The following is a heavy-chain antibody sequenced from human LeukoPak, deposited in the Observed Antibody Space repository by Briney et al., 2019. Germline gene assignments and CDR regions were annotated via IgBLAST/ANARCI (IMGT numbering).Heavy chain of an antibody. J-gene: IGHJ4*02. CDR3: ARRATAAGSGFDY. D-gene: IGHD6-13*01. CDR2: IYYSGST. Sequence: SETLSLTCTVSGGSTSSSSLYWGWIRQPPGKGLEWIGNIYYSGSTFYNPSLKSRVTMSVDTSKNRFSLKLSSVTAADTAVYYCARRATAAGSGFDYWGQGTLVTVSS. V-gene: IGHV4-39*01. CDR1: GGSTSSSSLY.